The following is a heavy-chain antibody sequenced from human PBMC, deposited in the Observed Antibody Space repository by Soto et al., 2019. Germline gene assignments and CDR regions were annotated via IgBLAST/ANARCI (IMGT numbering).Heavy chain of an antibody. V-gene: IGHV1-46*01. CDR3: ARDVIGYCSGGSCGGSEDFDY. CDR2: INPSGGST. Sequence: ASLQVSCKASLYTFPSYYMHWVRQAPGQGLEWMGIINPSGGSTSYAQKFQGRVTMTRDTSTSTVYMELSSLRSEDTAVYYCARDVIGYCSGGSCGGSEDFDYWGQGTLVTVSS. D-gene: IGHD2-15*01. CDR1: LYTFPSYY. J-gene: IGHJ4*02.